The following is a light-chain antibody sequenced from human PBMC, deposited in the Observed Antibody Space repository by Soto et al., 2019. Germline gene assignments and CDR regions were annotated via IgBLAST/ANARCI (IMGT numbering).Light chain of an antibody. Sequence: DVVMTQSPLSLPVPLGQPASISCRSSQSLVHSDGNTYLNRLQHRPGQCPRRLIYKVSNRDSGVPDRFSGSGSGIDFTLKISRVEAEDVGVYYCMQGTHWPYTFGQGTKLEIK. CDR3: MQGTHWPYT. J-gene: IGKJ2*01. CDR2: KVS. V-gene: IGKV2-30*02. CDR1: QSLVHSDGNTY.